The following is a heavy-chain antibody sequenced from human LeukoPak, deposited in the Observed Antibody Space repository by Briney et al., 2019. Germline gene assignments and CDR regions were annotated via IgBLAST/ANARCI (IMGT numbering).Heavy chain of an antibody. V-gene: IGHV3-11*04. D-gene: IGHD4/OR15-4a*01. Sequence: PGGSLRLSCTASEFTFSDYYMNWIRQAPGKGLEWVSYISNSGTIINYADSVKGRFTISRDNANNSVYLQMNSLRSEDTAVYYCARDVDYANPRHDYWGQGTLVTVSS. CDR3: ARDVDYANPRHDY. CDR2: ISNSGTII. J-gene: IGHJ4*02. CDR1: EFTFSDYY.